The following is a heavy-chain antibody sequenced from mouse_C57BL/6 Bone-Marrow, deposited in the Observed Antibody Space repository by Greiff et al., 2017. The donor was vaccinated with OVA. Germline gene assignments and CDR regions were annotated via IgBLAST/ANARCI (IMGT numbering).Heavy chain of an antibody. Sequence: VQLQQSGAELVKPGASVKISCKASGYSFTGYYMNWVKQSPEKSLEWIGEINPSTGGTTYNQKFKAKATLTVDKSSSTAYMQLKSLTSEDSAVYYCARLLLLRRYFDVWGTGTTVTVSS. CDR2: INPSTGGT. D-gene: IGHD1-1*01. CDR3: ARLLLLRRYFDV. V-gene: IGHV1-42*01. CDR1: GYSFTGYY. J-gene: IGHJ1*03.